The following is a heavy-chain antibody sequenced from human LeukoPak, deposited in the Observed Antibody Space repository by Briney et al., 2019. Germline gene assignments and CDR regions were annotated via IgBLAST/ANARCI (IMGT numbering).Heavy chain of an antibody. CDR2: IYYSGST. J-gene: IGHJ4*02. Sequence: KASETLSLTCTVSGGSISSSTYYWGWIRQPRGKGLEWIVSIYYSGSTYDNPSLKSRITVSVDAAKNQFSLKLSSVTAADTAVYYCVRGSTLRHYQYWGQGTLVTVSS. CDR3: VRGSTLRHYQY. V-gene: IGHV4-39*01. D-gene: IGHD3-16*01. CDR1: GGSISSSTYY.